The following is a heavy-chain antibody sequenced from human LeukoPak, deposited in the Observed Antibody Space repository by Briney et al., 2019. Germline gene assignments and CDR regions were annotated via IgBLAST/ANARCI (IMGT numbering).Heavy chain of an antibody. J-gene: IGHJ4*02. CDR1: GFTFSTYA. D-gene: IGHD1-26*01. V-gene: IGHV3-23*01. Sequence: GGSLRLSCAASGFTFSTYAMSWVRQAPGKGLEWVSTISGSAGSTYYADSVKGRFTISRDNSKNTLYLQMNSLRAEDTAVYYCANHRAWGPSDYWGQGTLVTVSS. CDR3: ANHRAWGPSDY. CDR2: ISGSAGST.